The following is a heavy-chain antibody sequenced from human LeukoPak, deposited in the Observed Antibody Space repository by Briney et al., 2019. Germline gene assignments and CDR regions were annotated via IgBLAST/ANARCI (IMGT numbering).Heavy chain of an antibody. CDR1: GLTFSSYA. Sequence: GGSLRLSCSPSGLTFSSYAISWVRQPPGRGLECLSAISVSADNTYYADSVKGLFTISRDNSKNTLYLQMTSLRAEDTAVYYCATLDFDSSGYSYFDYWGPGTLVTVSS. D-gene: IGHD3-22*01. J-gene: IGHJ4*02. CDR3: ATLDFDSSGYSYFDY. V-gene: IGHV3-23*01. CDR2: ISVSADNT.